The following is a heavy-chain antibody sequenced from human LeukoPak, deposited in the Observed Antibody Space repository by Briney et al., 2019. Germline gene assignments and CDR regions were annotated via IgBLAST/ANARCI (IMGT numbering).Heavy chain of an antibody. D-gene: IGHD2-2*01. CDR1: GAYINNYH. CDR2: LMTNGGI. V-gene: IGHV4-4*07. J-gene: IGHJ6*03. Sequence: SETLSLTCSVSGAYINNYHWSWIRQPAGKGLEWIGRLMTNGGINYNPSLKGRVTMSLDTPRNQFSLKLSSVTAADTAVYYCAREQWGYCSSTSCNYYYYMHVWGKGTTVTVSS. CDR3: AREQWGYCSSTSCNYYYYMHV.